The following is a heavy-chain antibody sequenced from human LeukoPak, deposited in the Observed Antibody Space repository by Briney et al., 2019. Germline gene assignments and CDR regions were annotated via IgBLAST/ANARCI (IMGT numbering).Heavy chain of an antibody. V-gene: IGHV4-61*02. CDR1: GGSISSGNYY. J-gene: IGHJ6*03. CDR2: IYTSGST. D-gene: IGHD3-10*01. Sequence: SQTLSLTCTVSGGSISSGNYYWSWIRQPAGKGLEWIGRIYTSGSTNYNPSLKSRVTMSVDTSKNQFSLKLSSVTAADTAVYYCARTGSHYYYYYMDVWGKGTTVTVSS. CDR3: ARTGSHYYYYYMDV.